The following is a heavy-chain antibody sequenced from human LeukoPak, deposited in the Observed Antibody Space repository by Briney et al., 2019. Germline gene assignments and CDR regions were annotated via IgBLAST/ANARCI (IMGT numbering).Heavy chain of an antibody. CDR2: INHSGST. J-gene: IGHJ6*02. D-gene: IGHD2-15*01. Sequence: SETLSLTCAVYGGSFSGYYWSWIRQPPGKGLEWIGEINHSGSTNYNPSLKSRVTISVDTSKNQFSLKLSSVTAADTAVYYCARDGFPQYCSGGSCYSPYYYGMDVWGQGTTVTVSS. V-gene: IGHV4-34*01. CDR1: GGSFSGYY. CDR3: ARDGFPQYCSGGSCYSPYYYGMDV.